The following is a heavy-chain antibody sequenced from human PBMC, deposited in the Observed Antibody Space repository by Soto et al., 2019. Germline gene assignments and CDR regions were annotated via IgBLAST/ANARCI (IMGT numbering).Heavy chain of an antibody. J-gene: IGHJ1*01. CDR1: GFTFSSYW. D-gene: IGHD3-3*01. V-gene: IGHV3-7*01. CDR3: ASVYYDFWSGYYPQYFQH. CDR2: IKQDGSEK. Sequence: VQLVESGGGLVQPGGSLRLSCAASGFTFSSYWMSWVRQAPGKGLEWVANIKQDGSEKYYVDSVKGRFTISRDNAKNSLYLQMNSLRAEDTAVYYCASVYYDFWSGYYPQYFQHWGQGTLVTVSS.